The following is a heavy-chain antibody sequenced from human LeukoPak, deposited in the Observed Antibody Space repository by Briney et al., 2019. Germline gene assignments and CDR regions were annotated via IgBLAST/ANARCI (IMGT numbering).Heavy chain of an antibody. CDR3: AREIGVLLWFGDPQSAFDI. D-gene: IGHD3-10*01. V-gene: IGHV1-2*02. J-gene: IGHJ3*02. CDR1: GYTFTGHY. CDR2: INPNSGGT. Sequence: ASVKVSCKASGYTFTGHYMHWVRQAPGQGLEWMGWINPNSGGTNYAQKFQGRVTMTRDTSISTAYMELRSLRSDDTAVYYCAREIGVLLWFGDPQSAFDIWGQGTMVTVSS.